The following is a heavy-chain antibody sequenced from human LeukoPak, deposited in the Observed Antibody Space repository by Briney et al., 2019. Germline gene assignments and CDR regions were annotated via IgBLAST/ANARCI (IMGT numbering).Heavy chain of an antibody. D-gene: IGHD5-18*01. Sequence: GGSLRLYCAASGFPFSSYALSWVRQAPGKGLEGGSVISGSGRTTYYADSVKGRLPIPRDNSKNTLYLQMNSLRAEDTAVYYCAKGVYSYGPNYFDYWGQGTLVTVSS. V-gene: IGHV3-23*01. CDR2: ISGSGRTT. CDR3: AKGVYSYGPNYFDY. J-gene: IGHJ4*02. CDR1: GFPFSSYA.